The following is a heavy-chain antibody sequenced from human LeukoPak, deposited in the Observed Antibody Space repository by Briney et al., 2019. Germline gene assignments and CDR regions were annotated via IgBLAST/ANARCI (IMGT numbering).Heavy chain of an antibody. CDR2: INPNSGGT. J-gene: IGHJ4*02. D-gene: IGHD6-19*01. Sequence: GASVKVSCKASGYTFTGYYMHWVRQAPGQGLEWMGWINPNSGGTNYAQKFQGRVTMTRDTSISTAYMELSRLRSDDTAAYYSAKIAVAGRQYFDYWGQGTLVTVSS. V-gene: IGHV1-2*02. CDR3: AKIAVAGRQYFDY. CDR1: GYTFTGYY.